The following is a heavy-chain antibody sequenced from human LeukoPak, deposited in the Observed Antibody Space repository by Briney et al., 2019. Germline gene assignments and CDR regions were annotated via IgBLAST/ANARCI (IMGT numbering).Heavy chain of an antibody. CDR3: ATYYYDSGGFHFHH. CDR1: GFTFRSYG. J-gene: IGHJ1*01. Sequence: GGSLRLSCAASGFTFRSYGMNWVRQAPGKGLEYVSGISSNGGRTYYADSVKGRFTISRDNSRNTLYVQMDSLRAEDMAVYYCATYYYDSGGFHFHHWGQGTLVTVSS. D-gene: IGHD3-22*01. CDR2: ISSNGGRT. V-gene: IGHV3-64*02.